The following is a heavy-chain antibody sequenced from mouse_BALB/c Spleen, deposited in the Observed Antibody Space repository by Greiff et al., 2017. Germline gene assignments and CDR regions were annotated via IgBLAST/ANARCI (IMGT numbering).Heavy chain of an antibody. CDR2: ISYSGST. CDR1: GYSITSDYA. J-gene: IGHJ4*01. CDR3: ASQLRYYAMDY. D-gene: IGHD1-1*01. Sequence: EVQLQQSGPGLVKPSQSLSLTCTVTGYSITSDYAWNWIRQFPGNKLEWMGYISYSGSTSYNPSLKSRISITRDTSKNQFFLQLNSVTTEDTATYYCASQLRYYAMDYWGQGTSVTVSS. V-gene: IGHV3-2*02.